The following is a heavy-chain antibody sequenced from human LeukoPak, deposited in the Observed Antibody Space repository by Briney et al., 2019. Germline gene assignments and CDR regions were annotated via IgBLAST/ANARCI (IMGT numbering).Heavy chain of an antibody. V-gene: IGHV3-30*03. D-gene: IGHD6-25*01. CDR1: GFTFSSYG. CDR2: ISYDGSNK. J-gene: IGHJ3*02. Sequence: GRSLRLSCAASGFTFSSYGMHWVRQAPGKGLEWVAVISYDGSNKYYADSVKGRFTISRDNSKNTLYLQMNSLRAGDTAVYYCARVRQRGGGDAFDIWGQGTMVTVSS. CDR3: ARVRQRGGGDAFDI.